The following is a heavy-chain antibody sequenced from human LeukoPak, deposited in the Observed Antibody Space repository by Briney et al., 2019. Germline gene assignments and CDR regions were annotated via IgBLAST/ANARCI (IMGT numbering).Heavy chain of an antibody. CDR3: ARSPVPATIVARAFDV. CDR1: GYSFTNYW. Sequence: GESLKISCKASGYSFTNYWIGWVRQVPGQGLEWMGIIYPGDSDTRYSPSFQGQVTISADKSITTASLQWSSLKVSDSAIYYCARSPVPATIVARAFDVWGPGTMVTVSS. V-gene: IGHV5-51*01. J-gene: IGHJ3*01. D-gene: IGHD2-2*02. CDR2: IYPGDSDT.